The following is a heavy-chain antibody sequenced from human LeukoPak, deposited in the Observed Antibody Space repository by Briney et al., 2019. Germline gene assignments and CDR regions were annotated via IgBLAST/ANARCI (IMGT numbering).Heavy chain of an antibody. CDR2: IHYDGSKK. J-gene: IGHJ4*02. CDR3: AKDSSPRDYVWGSYREQRYFDY. V-gene: IGHV3-30*02. Sequence: GGSLRLSCAASGFIFSSYGMHWVRQAPGKGLEWVAFIHYDGSKKYHADSVKGRFTISRDNSKNTLYLQMNSLRAEDTAVYYCAKDSSPRDYVWGSYREQRYFDYWGQGTLVTVSS. D-gene: IGHD3-16*02. CDR1: GFIFSSYG.